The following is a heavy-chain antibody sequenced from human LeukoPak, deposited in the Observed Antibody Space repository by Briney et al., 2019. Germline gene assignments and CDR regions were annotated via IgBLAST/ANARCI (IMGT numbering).Heavy chain of an antibody. CDR1: GFTFSSYA. D-gene: IGHD2-2*01. CDR3: ARLLGYCSSTSCYAHAFDI. CDR2: ISGSGGST. V-gene: IGHV3-23*01. J-gene: IGHJ3*02. Sequence: PGGSLRLSCAASGFTFSSYAMSGVRQAPGKGLEWVSSISGSGGSTYYADSVKGRFTISRDNSTNTLYLQMNSLKAEDTAVYYCARLLGYCSSTSCYAHAFDIWGQGTMVTVSS.